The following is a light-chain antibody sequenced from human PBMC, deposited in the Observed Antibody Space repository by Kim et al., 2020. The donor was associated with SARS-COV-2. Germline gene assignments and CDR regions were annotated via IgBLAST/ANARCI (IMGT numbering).Light chain of an antibody. J-gene: IGLJ2*01. CDR3: QAWDSSTVV. CDR1: KLGDKY. V-gene: IGLV3-1*01. CDR2: QDS. Sequence: SYELTQPPSESVSPGQTASITCYGDKLGDKYACWYQQKPGQSPVLVIYQDSKRPSGIPERFSGSNSGNTATLTISGTQAMDEADYYCQAWDSSTVVFSGGTKLTVL.